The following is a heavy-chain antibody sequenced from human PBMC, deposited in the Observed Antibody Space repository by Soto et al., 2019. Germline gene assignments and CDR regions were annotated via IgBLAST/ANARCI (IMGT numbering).Heavy chain of an antibody. V-gene: IGHV5-51*01. CDR1: GYSFTSYW. Sequence: EVQLVQSGAEVKKPGESLKISCKGSGYSFTSYWIGWVRQMPGKGLEWMGIIYPGDSDTRYSPSFQGQVTISADKSISTAYLQWSSLKASDNAMYYCARGELRAYYYYGMDVWGQGTTVTVSS. J-gene: IGHJ6*02. CDR3: ARGELRAYYYYGMDV. D-gene: IGHD1-26*01. CDR2: IYPGDSDT.